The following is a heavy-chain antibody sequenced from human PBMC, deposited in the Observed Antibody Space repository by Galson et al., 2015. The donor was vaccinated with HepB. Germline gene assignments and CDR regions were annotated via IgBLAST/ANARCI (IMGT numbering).Heavy chain of an antibody. CDR3: AKELTIVGAGLPGY. J-gene: IGHJ4*02. Sequence: SLRLSCAASGFTFSSYGMHWVRQAPGKGLEWVAVISYDGSNKYYADSVKGRFTISGDNSKNTLYLQMNSLRAEDTAVYYCAKELTIVGAGLPGYWGQGTLVTVSS. D-gene: IGHD1-26*01. CDR2: ISYDGSNK. CDR1: GFTFSSYG. V-gene: IGHV3-30*18.